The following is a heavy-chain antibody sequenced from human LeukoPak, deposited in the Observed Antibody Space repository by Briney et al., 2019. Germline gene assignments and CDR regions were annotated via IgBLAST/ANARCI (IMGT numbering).Heavy chain of an antibody. Sequence: SETLSLTCTVSGDSINSHYWSWIRQPAGKGLEWMGIIYTTGATNYNPSLKSRVTMSVDTSKNQFSLKVNSVTAADTAVYFCANKSGGGAFEIWGQGTAVVVSS. V-gene: IGHV4-4*07. CDR3: ANKSGGGAFEI. J-gene: IGHJ3*02. CDR1: GDSINSHY. CDR2: IYTTGAT. D-gene: IGHD6-25*01.